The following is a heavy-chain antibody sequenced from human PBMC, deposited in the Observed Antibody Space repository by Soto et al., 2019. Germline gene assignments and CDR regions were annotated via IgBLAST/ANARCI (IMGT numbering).Heavy chain of an antibody. CDR3: ARPARDSSGYDPYFYYYYGMDV. J-gene: IGHJ6*02. CDR1: GGTFSSYA. CDR2: IIPIFGTA. Sequence: ASVKVSCKASGGTFSSYAISWVRQAPGQGLEWMGGIIPIFGTANYAQKFQGRVTITADKSTSTAYTELSSLRSEDTAVYYCARPARDSSGYDPYFYYYYGMDVWGQGTTVTVS. D-gene: IGHD3-22*01. V-gene: IGHV1-69*06.